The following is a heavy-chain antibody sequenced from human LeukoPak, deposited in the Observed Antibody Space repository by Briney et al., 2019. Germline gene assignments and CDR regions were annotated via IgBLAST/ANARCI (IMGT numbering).Heavy chain of an antibody. Sequence: PGGSLRLSCAASGFTFSSYSMNWVRRAPGKGLEWVSYISSSSSTIYYADSVKGRFTISRDNAKNSLYLQMNSLRAEDTAVYYCARDRESSGWYGMRDYWGQGTLVTVSS. CDR2: ISSSSSTI. V-gene: IGHV3-48*01. CDR1: GFTFSSYS. CDR3: ARDRESSGWYGMRDY. J-gene: IGHJ4*02. D-gene: IGHD6-19*01.